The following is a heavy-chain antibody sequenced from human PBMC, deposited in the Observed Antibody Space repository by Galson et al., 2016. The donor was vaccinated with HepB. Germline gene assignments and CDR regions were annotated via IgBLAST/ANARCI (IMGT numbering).Heavy chain of an antibody. V-gene: IGHV3-74*03. Sequence: SLRLSCAASGFKFSNFWMHWVRHVPGKGLLWVSRISSDGSFTTYADSVKGRFTVSRDNMRNTLFLKMDDLRAEDTATYFCTRQEVPSYSDAFDLWGQGTRVAVSS. CDR3: TRQEVPSYSDAFDL. CDR1: GFKFSNFW. D-gene: IGHD2-21*01. CDR2: ISSDGSFT. J-gene: IGHJ3*01.